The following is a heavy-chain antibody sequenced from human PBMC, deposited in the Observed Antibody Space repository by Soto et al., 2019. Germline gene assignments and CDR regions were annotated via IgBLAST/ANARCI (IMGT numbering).Heavy chain of an antibody. D-gene: IGHD5-12*01. J-gene: IGHJ6*03. CDR1: GYTFSDYY. CDR3: ARESGGATATLDYYYFYMDV. CDR2: INPNSGDT. Sequence: QVQLVQSGAEVKKPGASVTVSCKASGYTFSDYYLHWVRQAPGQGPEWMGRINPNSGDTKFAQKCQGRDTMTRDTSVRTAFMELNWLKSDDTAVYYCARESGGATATLDYYYFYMDVWGKGTTVTVSS. V-gene: IGHV1-2*06.